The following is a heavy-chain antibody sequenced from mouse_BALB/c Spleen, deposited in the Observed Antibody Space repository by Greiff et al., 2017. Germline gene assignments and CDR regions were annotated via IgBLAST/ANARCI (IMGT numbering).Heavy chain of an antibody. D-gene: IGHD2-4*01. CDR3: ARQGNMITTSPFDY. CDR1: GFTFSSYG. Sequence: EVKLVESGGDLVKPGGSLKLSCAASGFTFSSYGMSWVRQTPDKRLEWVATISSGGSYTYYPDSVKGRFTISRDNAKNTLYLQMSSLKSEDTAMYYCARQGNMITTSPFDYWGQGTTLTVSS. V-gene: IGHV5-6*01. J-gene: IGHJ2*01. CDR2: ISSGGSYT.